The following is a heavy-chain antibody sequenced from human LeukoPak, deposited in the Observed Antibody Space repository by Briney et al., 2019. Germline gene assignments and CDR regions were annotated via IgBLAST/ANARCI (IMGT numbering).Heavy chain of an antibody. V-gene: IGHV3-20*04. Sequence: GGSLRLSCEASGFTFDDYGMSWVRQPPGKRLEWVSGINRNGGSTDYADSVKGRFTISRDNAKNSHLLQMNSLRFEDTALYYCARGFRNGPFDCWGQGTLVTVSS. CDR2: INRNGGST. D-gene: IGHD2-8*01. CDR3: ARGFRNGPFDC. CDR1: GFTFDDYG. J-gene: IGHJ4*02.